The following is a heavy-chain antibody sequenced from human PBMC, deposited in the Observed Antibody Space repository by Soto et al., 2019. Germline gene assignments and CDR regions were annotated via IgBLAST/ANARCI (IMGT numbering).Heavy chain of an antibody. CDR1: GGSISSYY. J-gene: IGHJ5*02. D-gene: IGHD3-22*01. V-gene: IGHV4-59*01. CDR3: ARAASITMIVVVPSWVWFDP. CDR2: IYYSGST. Sequence: PSETLSLTCTVSGGSISSYYWSWIRQPPGKGLEWIGYIYYSGSTNYNPSLKSRVTISVDTPKNQFSLKLSSVTAADTAVYYCARAASITMIVVVPSWVWFDPWGQGTLVTVSS.